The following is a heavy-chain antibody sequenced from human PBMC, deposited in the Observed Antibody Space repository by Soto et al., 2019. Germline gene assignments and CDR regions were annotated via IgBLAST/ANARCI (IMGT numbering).Heavy chain of an antibody. V-gene: IGHV3-23*01. J-gene: IGHJ5*02. CDR3: VIVPPFGWQWLLKKEINWYDA. Sequence: PGGSLRLSCAASGFTFSSYAMSWVRQAPGKGLEWVSAISGSGGSTYYADYVKGRFTISRDNSKNTLYLQMNNLRAEYRACYYCVIVPPFGWQWLLKKEINWYDAWGQGTLVSVSS. CDR1: GFTFSSYA. CDR2: ISGSGGST. D-gene: IGHD5-12*01.